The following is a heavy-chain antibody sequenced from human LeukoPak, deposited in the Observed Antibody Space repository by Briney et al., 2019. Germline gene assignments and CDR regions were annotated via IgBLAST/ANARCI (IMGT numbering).Heavy chain of an antibody. CDR3: AREYYDILTGLLGSLDY. Sequence: GGSLRLSCAASGFTFSSYGMHWVRQAPGKGLEWVAVISYDGSNKYYADSVKGRFTISTDNSKNTLYLQMNSLRAEDTAVYYCAREYYDILTGLLGSLDYWGQGTLVTVSS. V-gene: IGHV3-30*03. CDR2: ISYDGSNK. J-gene: IGHJ4*02. D-gene: IGHD3-9*01. CDR1: GFTFSSYG.